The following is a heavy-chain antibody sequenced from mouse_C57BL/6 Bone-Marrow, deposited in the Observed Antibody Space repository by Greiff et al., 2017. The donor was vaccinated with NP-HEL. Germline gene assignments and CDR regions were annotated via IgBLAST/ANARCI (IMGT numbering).Heavy chain of an antibody. Sequence: QVQLQQSGPELVKPGASVKISCKASGYAFSSSWMNWVKQRPGKGLEWIGRIYPGDGDTNYNGKFKGKATLTADKSSSTAYMQLSSLTSEDSAVYVCARSRPTYYYGSSYRAMDYWGQGTSVTVSS. CDR3: ARSRPTYYYGSSYRAMDY. D-gene: IGHD1-1*01. CDR1: GYAFSSSW. J-gene: IGHJ4*01. V-gene: IGHV1-82*01. CDR2: IYPGDGDT.